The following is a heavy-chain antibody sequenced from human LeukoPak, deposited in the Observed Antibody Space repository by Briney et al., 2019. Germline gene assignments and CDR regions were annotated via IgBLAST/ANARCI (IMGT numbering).Heavy chain of an antibody. Sequence: SETLSLTCTVSGGSISSYYWSWIRQPAGKGLEWIGRIYTSGSTNYNPSLKSRVTMSVDTSKNQFSLKLSPVTAADTAVYYCARGRYCSGGSCYSSWFDPWGQGTLVTVSS. CDR1: GGSISSYY. D-gene: IGHD2-15*01. CDR2: IYTSGST. J-gene: IGHJ5*02. CDR3: ARGRYCSGGSCYSSWFDP. V-gene: IGHV4-4*07.